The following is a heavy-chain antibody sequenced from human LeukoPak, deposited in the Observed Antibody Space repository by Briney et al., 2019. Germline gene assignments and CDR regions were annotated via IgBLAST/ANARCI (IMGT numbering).Heavy chain of an antibody. CDR1: GGSISSSSYY. J-gene: IGHJ4*02. V-gene: IGHV4-39*02. CDR3: ARDSTVTVFDY. CDR2: IYYSGST. Sequence: PSETLSLTCTVSGGSISSSSYYWGWIRQPPGKGLEWIGSIYYSGSTYYNPSLKSRVTISVDTSKNQFSLKLSSVTAADTAVYYRARDSTVTVFDYWGQGTLVTVSS. D-gene: IGHD4-17*01.